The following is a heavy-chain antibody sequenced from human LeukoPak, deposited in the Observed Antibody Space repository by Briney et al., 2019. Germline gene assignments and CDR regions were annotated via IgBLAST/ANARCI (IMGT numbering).Heavy chain of an antibody. CDR2: ISGSGGST. Sequence: GGSLRLSCAASGFTFSSYAMSWVRQAPGKGLEWVSAISGSGGSTYYADSVKGRFTISRDNSKNTLYLQMNSLRAEDTAVYYCAKDGRYYYDSSGMGDWGQGTLVTVSS. V-gene: IGHV3-23*01. CDR1: GFTFSSYA. CDR3: AKDGRYYYDSSGMGD. J-gene: IGHJ4*02. D-gene: IGHD3-22*01.